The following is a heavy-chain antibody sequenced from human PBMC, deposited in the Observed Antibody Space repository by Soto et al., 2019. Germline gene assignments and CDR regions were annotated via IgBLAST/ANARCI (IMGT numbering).Heavy chain of an antibody. CDR1: GFTFSVYA. Sequence: SLRLSYAATGFTFSVYAQSWVRQAPGQGLEWVTAVTANGGSTYSADPVKGRFTISRDNSKNTLFLQMNSLRAEDTAVYYCASLGVGDWANYYYYYGMDVWGQGTTVTV. D-gene: IGHD2-21*02. CDR2: VTANGGST. CDR3: ASLGVGDWANYYYYYGMDV. V-gene: IGHV3-23*01. J-gene: IGHJ6*02.